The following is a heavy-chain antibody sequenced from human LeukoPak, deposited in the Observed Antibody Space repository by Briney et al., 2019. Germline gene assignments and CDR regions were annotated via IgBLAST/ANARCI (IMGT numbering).Heavy chain of an antibody. J-gene: IGHJ4*02. Sequence: TGGSLRLSCAASGFTFSSYTMHWVRQAPGRGLEWVSSICSSSTYIYHADSVKGRFTISRDNARNSLYLQMNSLRVEDTAVYYCAREGDYSSFDYWGQGTLVTVSS. CDR2: ICSSSTYI. D-gene: IGHD4-17*01. V-gene: IGHV3-21*01. CDR3: AREGDYSSFDY. CDR1: GFTFSSYT.